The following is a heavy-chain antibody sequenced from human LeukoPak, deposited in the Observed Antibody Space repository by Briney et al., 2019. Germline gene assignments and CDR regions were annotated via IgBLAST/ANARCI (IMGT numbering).Heavy chain of an antibody. V-gene: IGHV1-8*01. CDR3: ARALMVRGVVYFGH. CDR1: GYTFTSYD. Sequence: ASAKVSCKASGYTFTSYDINWVRQATGLGLEWMGWMNPNSGNTGYAQKFQGRVTMTRNTSISTAYMELSSLRSEDTAVYYCARALMVRGVVYFGHWGQGTLVTVSS. J-gene: IGHJ4*02. CDR2: MNPNSGNT. D-gene: IGHD3-10*01.